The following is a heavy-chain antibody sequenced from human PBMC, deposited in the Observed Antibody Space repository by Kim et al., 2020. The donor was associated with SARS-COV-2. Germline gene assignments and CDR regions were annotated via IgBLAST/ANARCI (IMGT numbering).Heavy chain of an antibody. V-gene: IGHV3-9*01. D-gene: IGHD3-10*01. Sequence: KGRFTISRDNAKNSLYLQMNSLRAEDTALYYCAKDMGYYYGSGTSSYFDYWGQGTLVTVSS. J-gene: IGHJ4*02. CDR3: AKDMGYYYGSGTSSYFDY.